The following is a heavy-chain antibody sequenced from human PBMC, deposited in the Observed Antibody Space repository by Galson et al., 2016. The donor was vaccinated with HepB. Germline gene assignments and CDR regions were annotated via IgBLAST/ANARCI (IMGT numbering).Heavy chain of an antibody. D-gene: IGHD2-15*01. CDR1: GDSVSNNSAA. Sequence: CAISGDSVSNNSAAWNWIRQSPSRGLEWLGRTFYRSKWYYEYGASVKGRITINADTSKNQFSLQLNSVTPEDTASYYCARAASGRGDWFDPWGRDTLVTVSS. J-gene: IGHJ5*02. CDR3: ARAASGRGDWFDP. CDR2: TFYRSKWYY. V-gene: IGHV6-1*01.